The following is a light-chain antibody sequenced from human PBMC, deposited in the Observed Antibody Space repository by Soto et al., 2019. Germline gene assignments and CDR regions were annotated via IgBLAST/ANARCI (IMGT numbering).Light chain of an antibody. Sequence: DIQMTQSPSTLSASVGDRVTITCRASQSISNWLAWYQQKPGKAPKILIYKTSSLESGVPSRFSGSGSGTEFTLTISSLQPDDFATYYCQQYNGYRWTFGQGTKVEI. J-gene: IGKJ1*01. V-gene: IGKV1-5*03. CDR1: QSISNW. CDR3: QQYNGYRWT. CDR2: KTS.